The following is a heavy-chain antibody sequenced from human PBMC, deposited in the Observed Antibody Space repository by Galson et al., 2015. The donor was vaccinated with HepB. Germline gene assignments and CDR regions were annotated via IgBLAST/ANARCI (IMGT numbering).Heavy chain of an antibody. CDR2: IRSKAYGGTT. CDR3: SRRRGYCSGGSCLHYFDY. D-gene: IGHD2-15*01. CDR1: GFTFGDYG. J-gene: IGHJ4*02. V-gene: IGHV3-49*03. Sequence: SLRLSCAASGFTFGDYGMSWFRQAPGKGLEWVGFIRSKAYGGTTEYVASVKGRFTIPRDDSKSIAYLQMNSLKTEDTAVYYCSRRRGYCSGGSCLHYFDYWGQGTLVTVSS.